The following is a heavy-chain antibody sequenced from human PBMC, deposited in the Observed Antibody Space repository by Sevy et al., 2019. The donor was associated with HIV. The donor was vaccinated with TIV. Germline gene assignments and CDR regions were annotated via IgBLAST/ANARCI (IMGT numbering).Heavy chain of an antibody. CDR1: GFTFRNYN. Sequence: GGSLRLSCAASGFTFRNYNMNWVRQAPGKGLEWVSSISSSSYIYYADPVKGRFTISRDNAKNSLYLQMNSLRAEDTAVYYCARDLSPQGIWNTYHSSGRYGMDVWGQGTTVTVSS. D-gene: IGHD3-22*01. CDR2: ISSSSYI. CDR3: ARDLSPQGIWNTYHSSGRYGMDV. V-gene: IGHV3-21*01. J-gene: IGHJ6*02.